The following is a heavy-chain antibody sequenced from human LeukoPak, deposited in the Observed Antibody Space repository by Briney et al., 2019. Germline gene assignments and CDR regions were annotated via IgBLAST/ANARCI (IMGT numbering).Heavy chain of an antibody. Sequence: SQTLSLTCTVSGGSISSGDYCWSWIRQPPGKGLEWIGYIYYSGSTYYNPSLKSRVTISVDTSKNQFSLKLSSVTAADTAVYYCARVTSRPLGVGYWGQGTLVTVSS. CDR1: GGSISSGDYC. D-gene: IGHD1-26*01. J-gene: IGHJ4*02. CDR3: ARVTSRPLGVGY. V-gene: IGHV4-30-4*08. CDR2: IYYSGST.